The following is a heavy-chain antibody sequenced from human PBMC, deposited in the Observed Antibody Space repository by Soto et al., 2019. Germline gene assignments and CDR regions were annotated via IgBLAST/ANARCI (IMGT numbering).Heavy chain of an antibody. Sequence: PGGSLRLSCVVSGFSVSATSIFWVRQATGKGLEWVSLMHRGGSTDNADSVKGRFTTSRDKSKNTLYLHMNGLRVEDTAVYYCARERLLEWLVGVRWWAFEVWGHGTMVTVSS. V-gene: IGHV3-53*01. CDR1: GFSVSATS. D-gene: IGHD3-3*01. J-gene: IGHJ3*01. CDR2: MHRGGST. CDR3: ARERLLEWLVGVRWWAFEV.